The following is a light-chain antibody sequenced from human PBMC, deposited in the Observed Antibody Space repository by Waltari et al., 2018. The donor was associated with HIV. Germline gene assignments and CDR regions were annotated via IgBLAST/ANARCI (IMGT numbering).Light chain of an antibody. V-gene: IGKV3-20*01. J-gene: IGKJ3*01. CDR2: SAS. CDR1: QSVSSSY. CDR3: QQYGSSPLFT. Sequence: EIVLTQSPGTLSLSPGERATLSCRASQSVSSSYLAWYQQKPGQALRLLIYSASSRATGIPDRFSGSGSGTDFTLTISRLEPEDFAVYYCQQYGSSPLFTFGPGTKVDIK.